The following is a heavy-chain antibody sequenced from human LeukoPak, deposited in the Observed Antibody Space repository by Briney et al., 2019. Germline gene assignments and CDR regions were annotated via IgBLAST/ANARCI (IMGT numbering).Heavy chain of an antibody. CDR3: ASTGTTLEY. Sequence: SETLSLTCAVYGGSFSNYYWSWIRQPPGKGLEWIGEINHSGSTNYNPSLKSRVTISVDTSKNQFSLNLRSVTAADTAVYYCASTGTTLEYWGQGILVTVSS. CDR1: GGSFSNYY. J-gene: IGHJ4*02. D-gene: IGHD1-1*01. CDR2: INHSGST. V-gene: IGHV4-34*01.